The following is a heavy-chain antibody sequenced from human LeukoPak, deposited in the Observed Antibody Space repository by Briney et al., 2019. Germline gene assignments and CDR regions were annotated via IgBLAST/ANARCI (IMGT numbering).Heavy chain of an antibody. D-gene: IGHD2-2*01. Sequence: ASVKVSFKASGYTFTSYDINWVRQATGQGLEWMGWMNPNSGNTGYAQKFQGRVTMTRNTSISTAYMELSSLRSEDTAVYYCAREIVVVPAADYYYYGMDVWGQGTTVTVSS. V-gene: IGHV1-8*01. CDR1: GYTFTSYD. CDR3: AREIVVVPAADYYYYGMDV. CDR2: MNPNSGNT. J-gene: IGHJ6*02.